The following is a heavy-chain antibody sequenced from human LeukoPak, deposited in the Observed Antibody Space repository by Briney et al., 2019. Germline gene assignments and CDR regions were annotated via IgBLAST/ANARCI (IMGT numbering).Heavy chain of an antibody. CDR2: IGTAGDT. J-gene: IGHJ6*02. Sequence: GGSLRLSCAASGFTFSSYDMHWVRQATGIGLEWVSAIGTAGDTYYPGSVKGRFTISRENAKNSLYLQMNSLRAGDTAVYYCARWGAPYGDYALDYYGMDVWSQGTTVTVSS. D-gene: IGHD4-17*01. CDR1: GFTFSSYD. CDR3: ARWGAPYGDYALDYYGMDV. V-gene: IGHV3-13*01.